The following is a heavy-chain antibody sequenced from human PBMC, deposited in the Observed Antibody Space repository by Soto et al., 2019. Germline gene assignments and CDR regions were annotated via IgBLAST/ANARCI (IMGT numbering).Heavy chain of an antibody. D-gene: IGHD5-18*01. V-gene: IGHV4-34*01. J-gene: IGHJ4*02. Sequence: SETLSLTCAVYGGSFSGYYWSWIRQPPGKGLEWIGEINHSGSTNYNPSLKSRVTISVDTSKNQFSLKLSSVTAADTAVYYCARGLPSVDTAMARPGDYWGQGTLVTVSS. CDR1: GGSFSGYY. CDR2: INHSGST. CDR3: ARGLPSVDTAMARPGDY.